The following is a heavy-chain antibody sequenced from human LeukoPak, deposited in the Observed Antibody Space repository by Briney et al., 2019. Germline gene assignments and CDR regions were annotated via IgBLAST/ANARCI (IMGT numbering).Heavy chain of an antibody. Sequence: PSETLSLTCTVSGGSISSSSYYWGWIRQPPGKGLEWIGSIYYSGSTYYNPSLKSRVTISVDTSKNQFSLKLSSVTAADTAVYYCARLRGSGYYPQDFDYWGQGTLVTVSS. V-gene: IGHV4-39*07. CDR1: GGSISSSSYY. D-gene: IGHD3-22*01. CDR2: IYYSGST. J-gene: IGHJ4*02. CDR3: ARLRGSGYYPQDFDY.